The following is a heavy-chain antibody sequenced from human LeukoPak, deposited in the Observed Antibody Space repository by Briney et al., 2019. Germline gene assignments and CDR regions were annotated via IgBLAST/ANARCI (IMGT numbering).Heavy chain of an antibody. J-gene: IGHJ4*02. CDR2: ISSSSSYI. CDR1: GFTFSSYS. V-gene: IGHV3-21*01. D-gene: IGHD3-16*02. Sequence: GGSLRLSCAASGFTFSSYSMNWVRQAPGKGLEWVSSISSSSSYIYYADSVKGRFTISRDNAKNSLYLQMNSPRAEDTAVYYCARDYVWGSYRYGDYWGQGTLVAVSS. CDR3: ARDYVWGSYRYGDY.